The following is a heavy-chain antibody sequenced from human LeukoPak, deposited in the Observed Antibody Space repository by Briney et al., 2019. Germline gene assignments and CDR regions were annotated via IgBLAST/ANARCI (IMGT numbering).Heavy chain of an antibody. V-gene: IGHV1-69*04. J-gene: IGHJ6*03. Sequence: SVKVSCKASGGTFSSYAISWVRQAPGQGLEWMGRIIPILGIANYAQKFQGRVTITADKSTSTAYMELSSLRSEDTAVYYCARDRDPYYYMDVWGKGTTVTVSS. CDR2: IIPILGIA. CDR3: ARDRDPYYYMDV. CDR1: GGTFSSYA.